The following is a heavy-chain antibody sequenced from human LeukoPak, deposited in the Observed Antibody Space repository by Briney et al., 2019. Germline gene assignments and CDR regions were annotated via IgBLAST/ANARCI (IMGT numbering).Heavy chain of an antibody. Sequence: SQTLSLTCSVYGGSITSGRYYWTWLRQYPEKGLEWIGYSYYSGSTHFKPSLKSRATISLDKSKNQFSLNLTSATAADTAVHYCARATYDLLTGYYLDSWGQGTLVIVSS. CDR1: GGSITSGRYY. J-gene: IGHJ4*02. V-gene: IGHV4-31*03. CDR3: ARATYDLLTGYYLDS. D-gene: IGHD3-9*01. CDR2: SYYSGST.